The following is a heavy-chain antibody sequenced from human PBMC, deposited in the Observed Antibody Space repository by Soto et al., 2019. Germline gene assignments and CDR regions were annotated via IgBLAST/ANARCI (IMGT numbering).Heavy chain of an antibody. V-gene: IGHV3-23*01. J-gene: IGHJ6*03. CDR3: AKDNLGYCSGGSCYYSSLLYYYYMDV. CDR1: GFTFGSYA. D-gene: IGHD2-15*01. CDR2: ISGSGGST. Sequence: PGGSLRLSCAASGFTFGSYAMSWVRQAPGKGLEWVSAISGSGGSTYYAGSVKGRFTISRDNSKNTLYLQMNSLRAEDTAVYYCAKDNLGYCSGGSCYYSSLLYYYYMDVWGKGTTVTVSS.